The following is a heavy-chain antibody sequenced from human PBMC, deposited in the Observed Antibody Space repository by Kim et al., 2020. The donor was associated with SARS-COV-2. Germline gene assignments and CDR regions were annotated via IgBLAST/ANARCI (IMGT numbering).Heavy chain of an antibody. V-gene: IGHV3-23*01. D-gene: IGHD2-15*01. CDR2: ISGSGGST. CDR3: AKEGEDIVVVVAATGPFDY. Sequence: GGSLRLSCAASGFTFSSYAMSWVRQAPGKGLEWVSAISGSGGSTYYADSVKGRFTISRDNSKNTLYLQMNSLRAEDTAVYYCAKEGEDIVVVVAATGPFDYWGQGTLVTVSS. J-gene: IGHJ4*02. CDR1: GFTFSSYA.